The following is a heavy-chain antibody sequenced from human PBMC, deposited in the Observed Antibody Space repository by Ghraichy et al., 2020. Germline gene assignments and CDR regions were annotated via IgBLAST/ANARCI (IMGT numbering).Heavy chain of an antibody. CDR1: EFTFNTYA. CDR3: ARDLSGDGDYYFDY. J-gene: IGHJ4*02. CDR2: ISSQGGST. D-gene: IGHD2-21*01. V-gene: IGHV3-64*01. Sequence: GGSLRLSCAASEFTFNTYAMHWVRQAPGKGLEYVSAISSQGGSTYYANSVKGRFTISRDNSKNTLYLQMGSLRAEDMAVYYCARDLSGDGDYYFDYWGQGTLVTVSS.